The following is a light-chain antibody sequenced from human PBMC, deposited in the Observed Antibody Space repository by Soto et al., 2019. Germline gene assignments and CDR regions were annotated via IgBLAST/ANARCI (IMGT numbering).Light chain of an antibody. CDR3: QQYNNWPPWT. V-gene: IGKV3-15*01. J-gene: IGKJ1*01. CDR1: QSVSSN. Sequence: EIVMTQSPATLSVSPGERATLSCRASQSVSSNLAWYQQKPGQAPRLLIYAASTRATGIPARSSGSGSGTEFTLTISSLQSEDFAVYYCQQYNNWPPWTFGQGTKVDIK. CDR2: AAS.